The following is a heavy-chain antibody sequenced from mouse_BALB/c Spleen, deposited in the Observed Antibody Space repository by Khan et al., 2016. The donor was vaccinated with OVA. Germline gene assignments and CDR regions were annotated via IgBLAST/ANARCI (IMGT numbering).Heavy chain of an antibody. D-gene: IGHD1-1*01. Sequence: EVQLQESGPGLVKPSQSLSLTCTVTGYSITSDYAWNWIRQFPGNKLEWMGFISYSGNTNYNPSLKSRISITRDTSKNQFFLQLNSVTTEDTATDYCASVYGGDFDYWGQGTTLTVSS. J-gene: IGHJ2*01. V-gene: IGHV3-2*02. CDR2: ISYSGNT. CDR3: ASVYGGDFDY. CDR1: GYSITSDYA.